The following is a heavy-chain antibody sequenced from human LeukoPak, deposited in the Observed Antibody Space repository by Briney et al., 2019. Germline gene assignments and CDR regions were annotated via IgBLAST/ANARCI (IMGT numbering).Heavy chain of an antibody. J-gene: IGHJ4*02. D-gene: IGHD4-17*01. V-gene: IGHV3-74*01. Sequence: GGSLRLSCAASGFTFSRYWMHWVRQAPGKGLVWVSCIKSDGSSTSIADSAKGRFTISRDNAKNSLYLHMNSLRAENTAVYHCARDFYGDYGGNGYWGRGTLVTVSS. CDR3: ARDFYGDYGGNGY. CDR2: IKSDGSST. CDR1: GFTFSRYW.